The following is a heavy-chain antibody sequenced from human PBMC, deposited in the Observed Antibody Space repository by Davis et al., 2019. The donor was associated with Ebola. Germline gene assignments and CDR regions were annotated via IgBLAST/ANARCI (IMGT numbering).Heavy chain of an antibody. V-gene: IGHV1-18*04. D-gene: IGHD1-26*01. CDR3: ARDPLVGPTDY. J-gene: IGHJ4*02. CDR2: INPHNGNT. Sequence: AASVKVSCKASGYTFTGYYMHWVRQAPGQGLEWMGWINPHNGNTNYAQNVQGRVTMTTDTSTSTAYMELRSLRSDDTAVYYCARDPLVGPTDYWGQGTLVTVSS. CDR1: GYTFTGYY.